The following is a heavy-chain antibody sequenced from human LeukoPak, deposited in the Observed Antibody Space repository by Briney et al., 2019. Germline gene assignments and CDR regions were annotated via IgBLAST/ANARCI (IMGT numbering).Heavy chain of an antibody. J-gene: IGHJ4*02. V-gene: IGHV1-18*01. CDR3: ARCGDSTSCYTLDY. CDR2: ISAYNGNT. D-gene: IGHD2-2*02. CDR1: GYTFTSYG. Sequence: RRASVKVSCKASGYTFTSYGIGWVRQAPGQGLEWMGWISAYNGNTNYAQKLQGRVTMTTDTSTSTAYMELRSLRSDDTAVYYCARCGDSTSCYTLDYWGQGTLVTVSS.